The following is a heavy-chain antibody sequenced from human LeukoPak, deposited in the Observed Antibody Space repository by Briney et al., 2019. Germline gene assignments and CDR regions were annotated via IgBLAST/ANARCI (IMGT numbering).Heavy chain of an antibody. J-gene: IGHJ3*02. CDR1: GYTFTGYY. V-gene: IGHV1-2*02. CDR2: INPNSGGT. D-gene: IGHD5-18*01. Sequence: ASVKVSCKASGYTFTGYYMHWVRQAPGQGLEWMGWINPNSGGTNYAQKFQGRVTMTRDTSISTAYMELSRLRSDDTTVYYRARVADRIQPRPGENFRKSDAFDIWGQGTMVTVSS. CDR3: ARVADRIQPRPGENFRKSDAFDI.